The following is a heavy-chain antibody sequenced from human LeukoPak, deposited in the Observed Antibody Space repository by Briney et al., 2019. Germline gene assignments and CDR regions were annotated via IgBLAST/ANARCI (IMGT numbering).Heavy chain of an antibody. J-gene: IGHJ4*02. D-gene: IGHD3/OR15-3a*01. CDR2: INHSGST. CDR1: GFSFSGYY. Sequence: PSETLCLTCAVYGFSFSGYYWIWIRQPPGKGLEWIGEINHSGSTNYNPSIKSRVRISVDMYKNQFSLKLSSVTAADTAVYYCEKGGRGLPYDYWGQGTLVTVSS. CDR3: EKGGRGLPYDY. V-gene: IGHV4-34*01.